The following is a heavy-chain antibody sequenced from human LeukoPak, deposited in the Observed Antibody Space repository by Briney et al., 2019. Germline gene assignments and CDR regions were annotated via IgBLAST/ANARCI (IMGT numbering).Heavy chain of an antibody. V-gene: IGHV4-59*01. J-gene: IGHJ4*02. D-gene: IGHD3-3*01. Sequence: SETLCLTCTVSGGSIGSYFWSWIRQPPGKGLEWIGYVYYSGSTNYNPSLKSRVAISVDTSKNQFSLKLNSVTAADTAVYYCARGPSAYPYFDYWGQGTLVTVSS. CDR3: ARGPSAYPYFDY. CDR2: VYYSGST. CDR1: GGSIGSYF.